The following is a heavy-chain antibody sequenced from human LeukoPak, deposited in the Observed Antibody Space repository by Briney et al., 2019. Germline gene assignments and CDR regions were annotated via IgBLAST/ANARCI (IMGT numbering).Heavy chain of an antibody. CDR3: ARHFDPHGSDAFDI. V-gene: IGHV4-59*01. CDR2: IYYSGST. Sequence: PSETLSLTCTVSGGSISSYYWSWIRQPPGKGLEWIGYIYYSGSTNYNPSLKSRVTISVDTSKNQFSLKLSSVTAADTAVYYCARHFDPHGSDAFDIWGQGTMVTVSP. CDR1: GGSISSYY. J-gene: IGHJ3*02. D-gene: IGHD3-3*02.